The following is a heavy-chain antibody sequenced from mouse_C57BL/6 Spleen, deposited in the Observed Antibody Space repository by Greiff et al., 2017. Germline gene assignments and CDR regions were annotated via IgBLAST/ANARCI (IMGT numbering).Heavy chain of an antibody. D-gene: IGHD1-1*01. CDR3: TRRGYYGSSLAY. Sequence: EVQGVESGGGLVQPGGSMKLSCAASGFTFSDAWMDWVRQSPEKGLEWVAEIRNKANNHATYYAESVKGRFTISRDDSKSSVYLQMNSLRAEDTGIYYCTRRGYYGSSLAYWGQGTLVTVSA. V-gene: IGHV6-6*01. CDR1: GFTFSDAW. CDR2: IRNKANNHAT. J-gene: IGHJ3*01.